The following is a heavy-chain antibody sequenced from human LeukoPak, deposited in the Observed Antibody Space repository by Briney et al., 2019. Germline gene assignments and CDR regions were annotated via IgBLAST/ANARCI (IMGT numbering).Heavy chain of an antibody. Sequence: PGGSLRLSCAASGFTFSSYAMSWVRQAPGKGLEWVSAISGSGGSTYCADSVKGRFTISRDNSKNTLYLQMNSLRAEDTAVYYCAKYCSGGSCYGILDYWGQGTLVTVSS. J-gene: IGHJ4*02. CDR1: GFTFSSYA. CDR2: ISGSGGST. CDR3: AKYCSGGSCYGILDY. D-gene: IGHD2-15*01. V-gene: IGHV3-23*01.